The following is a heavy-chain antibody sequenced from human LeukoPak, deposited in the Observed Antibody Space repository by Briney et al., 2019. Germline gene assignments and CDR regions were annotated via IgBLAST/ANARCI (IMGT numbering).Heavy chain of an antibody. CDR3: AKNGDRGAYCSGGSCYPYYYYYIDV. Sequence: PGGSLRLSCAASGFTFSSYGMSWVRQALGKGLEWVSAISATGGTTYYADSVKGRFTISRDNSKNTLYLQMNSLRAEDTAIYYCAKNGDRGAYCSGGSCYPYYYYYIDVWGKGTTVTISS. D-gene: IGHD2-15*01. CDR1: GFTFSSYG. J-gene: IGHJ6*03. V-gene: IGHV3-23*01. CDR2: ISATGGTT.